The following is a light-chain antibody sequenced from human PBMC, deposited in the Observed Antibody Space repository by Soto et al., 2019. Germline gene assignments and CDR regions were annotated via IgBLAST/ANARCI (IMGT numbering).Light chain of an antibody. CDR2: DAS. CDR1: QSISSW. V-gene: IGKV1-5*01. Sequence: DIQMTQSPSTLSASVGDRVTITCRASQSISSWLAWYQQKPGKAPKVLIYDASSLESGVPSRFSGSGSGTEFTLTISCRQPDDFATYYCQEYSSFWTFGQGTKVEIK. J-gene: IGKJ1*01. CDR3: QEYSSFWT.